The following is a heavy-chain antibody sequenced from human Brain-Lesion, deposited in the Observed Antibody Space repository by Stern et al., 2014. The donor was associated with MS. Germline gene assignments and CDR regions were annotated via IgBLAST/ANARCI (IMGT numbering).Heavy chain of an antibody. J-gene: IGHJ4*02. V-gene: IGHV1-24*01. CDR3: ATLSPGAGGNYYRHFDY. CDR1: GYTLTELS. Sequence: QVQLGQSGAEVKKPGASVNVSCKVSGYTLTELSMHWVRQAPRKGLEWMGGFDPDDGETIYAQKFQGRVTMTEDTSTDTAYMELSSLRSEDTAVYYCATLSPGAGGNYYRHFDYWGQGTLVTVSS. CDR2: FDPDDGET. D-gene: IGHD1-26*01.